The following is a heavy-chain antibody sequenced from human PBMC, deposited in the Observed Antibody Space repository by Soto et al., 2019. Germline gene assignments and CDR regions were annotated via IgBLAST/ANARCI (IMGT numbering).Heavy chain of an antibody. V-gene: IGHV4-30-2*01. CDR1: GGSISSGGYS. J-gene: IGHJ6*02. CDR2: IYHSGST. D-gene: IGHD3-10*01. CDR3: ARDVPPGANAMDV. Sequence: QLQLQESGSGLVKPSQTLSLTCAVSGGSISSGGYSWSWIRQPPGKGLEWIGYIYHSGSTYYNPSLKSRVTISVDRSTNQFSLKLSSVTAADTAVYYCARDVPPGANAMDVWGQGTTVTVSS.